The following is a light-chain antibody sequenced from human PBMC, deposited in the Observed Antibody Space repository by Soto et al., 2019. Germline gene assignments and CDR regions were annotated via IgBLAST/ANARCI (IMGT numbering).Light chain of an antibody. CDR3: QQANSFPLT. CDR1: QGINSW. J-gene: IGKJ4*01. Sequence: DIQMPQSPSSVSASVGDRVTITCRASQGINSWLAWYQQNPGKAPKLLIYAASSLQSGVPSRFSGSVSGTAFTLTISSLQPEDFATYYCQQANSFPLTFGGGTKVEIK. V-gene: IGKV1-12*01. CDR2: AAS.